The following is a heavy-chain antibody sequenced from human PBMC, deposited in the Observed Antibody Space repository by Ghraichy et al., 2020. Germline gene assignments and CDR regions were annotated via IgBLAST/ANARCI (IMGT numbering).Heavy chain of an antibody. CDR2: IYYSGST. Sequence: SQTLSLTCTVSGGSISSSSYYWGWIRQPPGKGLEWIGSIYYSGSTYYNPSLKSRVTISVDTSKNQFSLKLSSVTAADTAVYYCAKDYPNYYYYGMDVWGQGTTVTVSS. CDR3: AKDYPNYYYYGMDV. CDR1: GGSISSSSYY. J-gene: IGHJ6*02. V-gene: IGHV4-39*02.